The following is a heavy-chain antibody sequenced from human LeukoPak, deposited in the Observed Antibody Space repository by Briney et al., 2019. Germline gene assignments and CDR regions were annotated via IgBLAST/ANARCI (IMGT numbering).Heavy chain of an antibody. CDR2: INTDGSTT. D-gene: IGHD6-19*01. J-gene: IGHJ4*02. V-gene: IGHV3-74*01. CDR1: GFSLSDYW. CDR3: ARGAVPDY. Sequence: PGGSLRLSCVVSGFSLSDYWMYWVRQPPGKGLEGVSRINTDGSTTNHADSVKGRFTISRDNAKNTLFLQMNSLRAEDTAVYYCARGAVPDYWGQGTLVTVSS.